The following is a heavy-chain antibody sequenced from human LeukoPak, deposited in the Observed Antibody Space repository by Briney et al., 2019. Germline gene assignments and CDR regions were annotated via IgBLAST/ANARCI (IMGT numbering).Heavy chain of an antibody. CDR1: GDSVSSNSAA. CDR3: VVEQYYYGSGSYGGWFDP. V-gene: IGHV6-1*01. D-gene: IGHD3-10*01. Sequence: SQTLSLTCAISGDSVSSNSAAWNWIRQSPSRGLECLGRTYYRSKWYNDYAVSVKSRITINPDTSKNQFSLQLNSVTPEDTAVYYCVVEQYYYGSGSYGGWFDPWGQGTLVTVSS. CDR2: TYYRSKWYN. J-gene: IGHJ5*02.